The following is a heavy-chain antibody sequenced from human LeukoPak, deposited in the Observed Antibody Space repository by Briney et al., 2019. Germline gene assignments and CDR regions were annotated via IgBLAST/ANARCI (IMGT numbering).Heavy chain of an antibody. CDR3: AKDITGGVAVAAPEF. J-gene: IGHJ4*02. CDR1: GFTFSSYW. D-gene: IGHD6-19*01. V-gene: IGHV3-74*01. CDR2: INSDGSST. Sequence: GGSLRLSCAASGFTFSSYWMHWVRQAPGKGLVWVSRINSDGSSTSYADSVKGRFTISRDNAKNSLFLQMNSLRAEDTAFYYCAKDITGGVAVAAPEFWGQGTLVTVSS.